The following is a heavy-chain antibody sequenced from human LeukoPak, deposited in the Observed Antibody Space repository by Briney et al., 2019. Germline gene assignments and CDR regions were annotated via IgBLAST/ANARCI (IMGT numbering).Heavy chain of an antibody. J-gene: IGHJ4*02. CDR2: ISDSGAGT. V-gene: IGHV3-23*01. CDR1: GFTFSNYA. Sequence: GGSLRLSCAASGFTFSNYAISWVRQAPGKGLERVSAISDSGAGTYYADSVKGRFTISRDNSKNTVYVQMNSLRAEDTAVYYRTKTGDSGWFNDYWGQGTLVTVSS. CDR3: TKTGDSGWFNDY. D-gene: IGHD6-19*01.